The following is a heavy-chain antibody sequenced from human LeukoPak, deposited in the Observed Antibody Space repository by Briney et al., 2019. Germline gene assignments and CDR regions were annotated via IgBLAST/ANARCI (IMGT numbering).Heavy chain of an antibody. CDR3: ARRGYGGNQFDY. J-gene: IGHJ4*02. D-gene: IGHD4-17*01. V-gene: IGHV4-31*11. CDR1: GGSISSGGYS. CDR2: IYYSGST. Sequence: SETLSLTCAVSGGSISSGGYSWSWIRQPPGKGLEWIGYIYYSGSTYYNPSLKSRVTISVDTSKNQFSLKLSSVTAADTAVYYCARRGYGGNQFDYWGQGTLVTVSS.